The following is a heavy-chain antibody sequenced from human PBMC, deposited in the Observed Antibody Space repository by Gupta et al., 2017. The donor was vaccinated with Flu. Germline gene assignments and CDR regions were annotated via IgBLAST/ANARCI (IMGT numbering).Heavy chain of an antibody. CDR3: ARGCLDIVVVPAAISYYYYGMDV. CDR1: GYTFTSYD. V-gene: IGHV1-8*01. Sequence: QVQLVQSGAEVKKPGASVKVSCKASGYTFTSYDINWVRQATGQGLEWMGWMNPNSGNTGYAQKFQGRVTMTRNTSISTAYMELSSLRSEDTAVYYCARGCLDIVVVPAAISYYYYGMDVWGQGTTVTVSS. CDR2: MNPNSGNT. D-gene: IGHD2-2*01. J-gene: IGHJ6*02.